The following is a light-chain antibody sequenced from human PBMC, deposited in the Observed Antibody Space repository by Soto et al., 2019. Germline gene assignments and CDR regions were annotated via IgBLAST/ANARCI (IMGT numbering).Light chain of an antibody. J-gene: IGKJ1*01. CDR1: QTISSW. Sequence: DIQMTQSPSTLSGSVGDRVTLTCRASQTISSWLAWYQQKPGKAPKILIYKASSLESGVPSRFSGSGSGTEFTLTISSLQPDDFATYYCQQYKSYPWTFGQGTKVDIK. CDR2: KAS. CDR3: QQYKSYPWT. V-gene: IGKV1-5*03.